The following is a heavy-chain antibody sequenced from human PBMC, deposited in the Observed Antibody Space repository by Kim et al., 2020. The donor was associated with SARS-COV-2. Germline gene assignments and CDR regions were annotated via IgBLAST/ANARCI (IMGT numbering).Heavy chain of an antibody. D-gene: IGHD3-10*01. J-gene: IGHJ4*02. CDR3: ARERRYYYGSESYCAFDC. CDR1: GGSISSYY. CDR2: IYYSGST. V-gene: IGHV4-59*01. Sequence: SETLSLTCTVSGGSISSYYWSWIRQPPGKGLEWIGDIYYSGSTNYNPSLKSRVTISVDTSKNQFSLKLSSVTAADTAVYYCARERRYYYGSESYCAFDCWGQGTLVTVSS.